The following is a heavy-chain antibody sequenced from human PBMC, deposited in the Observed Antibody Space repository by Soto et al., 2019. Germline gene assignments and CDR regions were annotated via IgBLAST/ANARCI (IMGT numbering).Heavy chain of an antibody. CDR3: ARVTWYDILTGHGMDV. CDR1: GFTFSSYW. V-gene: IGHV3-74*01. Sequence: GGSLRLSCAASGFTFSSYWMHWVRQAPGKGLVWVSRVNGDATSTTYAASVKGRFTISRDNAKNTLYLQMNSLRAEDTAVYYCARVTWYDILTGHGMDVWGQGTTVTVSS. CDR2: VNGDATST. J-gene: IGHJ6*02. D-gene: IGHD3-9*01.